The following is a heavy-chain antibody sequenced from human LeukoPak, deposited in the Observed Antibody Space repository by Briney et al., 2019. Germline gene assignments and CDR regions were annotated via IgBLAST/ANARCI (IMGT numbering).Heavy chain of an antibody. CDR2: INPIFGTA. CDR1: GGTFSSYA. V-gene: IGHV1-69*05. Sequence: ASVKVSCKASGGTFSSYAISWVRQAPGQGLEWMGRINPIFGTANYAQKFQGRVTITTDESTSTAYMELSSLRSEDTAVYYCERDFDLDCGNYAYGGQGPRVTVSS. D-gene: IGHD4-11*01. J-gene: IGHJ4*02. CDR3: ERDFDLDCGNYAY.